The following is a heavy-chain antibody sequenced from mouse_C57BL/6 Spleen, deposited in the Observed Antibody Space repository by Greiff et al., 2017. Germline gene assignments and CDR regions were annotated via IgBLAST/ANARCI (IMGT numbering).Heavy chain of an antibody. CDR2: IYPGVGDT. J-gene: IGHJ2*01. CDR3: ARGFITTVVTDY. CDR1: GYAFSSYW. D-gene: IGHD1-1*01. V-gene: IGHV1-80*01. Sequence: LKESGASVKISCTASGYAFSSYWMNWVKQRPGKGLEWLGQIYPGVGDTNYNGKFKGKATLTADKSSSTAYMQLSSLTSEDSAVYFCARGFITTVVTDYWGKGTTLTVSS.